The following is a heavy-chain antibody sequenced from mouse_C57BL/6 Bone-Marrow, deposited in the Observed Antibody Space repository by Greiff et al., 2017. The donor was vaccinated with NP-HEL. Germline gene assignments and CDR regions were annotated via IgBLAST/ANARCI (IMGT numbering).Heavy chain of an antibody. V-gene: IGHV5-17*01. CDR3: ARGDYGSPSWFAY. CDR1: GFTFSDYG. CDR2: ISSGSSTI. D-gene: IGHD1-1*01. J-gene: IGHJ3*01. Sequence: EVKVVESGGGLVKPGGSLKLSCAASGFTFSDYGMHWVRQAPEKGLEWVAYISSGSSTIYYADTVKGRFTISRDNAKNTLFLQMTSLRSEDTAMYYCARGDYGSPSWFAYWGQGTLVTVSA.